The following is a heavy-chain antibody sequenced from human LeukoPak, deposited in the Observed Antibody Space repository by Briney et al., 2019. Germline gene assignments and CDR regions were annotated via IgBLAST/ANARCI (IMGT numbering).Heavy chain of an antibody. J-gene: IGHJ4*02. V-gene: IGHV2-5*02. CDR3: VHVHTTVTTV. CDR2: IYWDDDK. D-gene: IGHD4-17*01. Sequence: GSGPTLVKPTQTLTLTCTFSGFSLPTRGLGVGWIRQPPGKALEWLALIYWDDDKRYRPSLKSRLTITKDTPKNQVVLTMTNMDPVDTATYYCVHVHTTVTTVWGQGTLVTVSS. CDR1: GFSLPTRGLG.